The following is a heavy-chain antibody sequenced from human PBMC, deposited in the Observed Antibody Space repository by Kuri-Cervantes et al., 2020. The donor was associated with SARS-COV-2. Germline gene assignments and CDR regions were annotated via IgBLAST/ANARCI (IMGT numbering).Heavy chain of an antibody. CDR2: ISYDGSNK. Sequence: GGSLRLSCAASGFTFSSYGMHWVRQAPGKGLEWVAVISYDGSNKYYADSAKGRFTISRDNSKNTLYLQMNSLRAEDTAVYYCANGAYYYGMDVWGQGTTVTVSS. CDR3: ANGAYYYGMDV. V-gene: IGHV3-30*18. D-gene: IGHD1-26*01. J-gene: IGHJ6*02. CDR1: GFTFSSYG.